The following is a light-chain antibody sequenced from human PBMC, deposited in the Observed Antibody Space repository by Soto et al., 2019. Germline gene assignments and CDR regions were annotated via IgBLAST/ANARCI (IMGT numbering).Light chain of an antibody. V-gene: IGLV2-8*01. J-gene: IGLJ1*01. CDR2: EVS. CDR1: SSDVGGFNY. Sequence: QSALTQPPSASGSPGQSVTISCTGTSSDVGGFNYVSWYQQHPGKAPKLMIYEVSKRPSGVPDRFSGSKSGDTASLTVSGLQAADEADYYCSSYAGSNNYVFGTGTKATVL. CDR3: SSYAGSNNYV.